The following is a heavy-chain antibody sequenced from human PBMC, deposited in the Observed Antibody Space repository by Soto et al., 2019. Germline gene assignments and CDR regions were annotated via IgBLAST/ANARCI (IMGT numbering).Heavy chain of an antibody. V-gene: IGHV1-46*01. CDR1: GYTSTSYY. J-gene: IGHJ4*02. CDR3: ARDGLATGSDFDY. CDR2: INPSGGST. Sequence: VASVKVSCKASGYTSTSYYMHWVRQAPAQGLEWMGIINPSGGSTSYAQKFQGRVTMTRDTSTSTVYMELGSLRSEDTAVYYCARDGLATGSDFDYLGQGILVTVSS. D-gene: IGHD3-10*01.